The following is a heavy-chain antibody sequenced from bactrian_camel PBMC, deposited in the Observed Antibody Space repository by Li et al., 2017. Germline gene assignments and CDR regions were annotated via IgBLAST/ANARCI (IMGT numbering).Heavy chain of an antibody. Sequence: HVQLVESGGGSVQTGGSLTLSCTASGFAFAGTSMGWYRQGPGRACHLVSSISDDGETWYPASVKGRFTISQDNAKNTVYLRVNSLKPEDTNVYYCAADVVGAPPTTAPMCPTVARTHWGQGTQVTVS. V-gene: IGHV3S55*01. J-gene: IGHJ4*01. D-gene: IGHD4*01. CDR1: GFAFAGTS. CDR2: ISDDGET. CDR3: AADVVGAPPTTAPMCPTVARTH.